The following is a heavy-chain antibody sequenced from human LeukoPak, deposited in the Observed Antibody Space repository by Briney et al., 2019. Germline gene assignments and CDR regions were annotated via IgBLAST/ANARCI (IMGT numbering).Heavy chain of an antibody. D-gene: IGHD3-9*01. CDR1: GFTFSSYA. V-gene: IGHV3-23*01. J-gene: IGHJ3*02. CDR2: ISGSGGST. Sequence: PGGSLRLSCAASGFTFSSYAMSWVRQAPGKGLEWVSAISGSGGSTYYADSVKGRFTISRDDSKNTLYLQMNSLRAEDTAVYYCAKGFYFGPDAFDIWGQGTMVTVSS. CDR3: AKGFYFGPDAFDI.